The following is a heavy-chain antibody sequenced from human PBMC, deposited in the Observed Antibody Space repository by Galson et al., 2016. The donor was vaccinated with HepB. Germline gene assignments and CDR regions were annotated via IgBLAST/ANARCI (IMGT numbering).Heavy chain of an antibody. D-gene: IGHD3-22*01. CDR1: GFTFTNYA. V-gene: IGHV3-64D*09. J-gene: IGHJ5*02. CDR3: VRGETYYYDSNTSPFDP. CDR2: TTSNGGRT. Sequence: SLRLSCAASGFTFTNYAMHWVRQAPGKGLEHVSGTTSNGGRTYYADSLKGRFTISRDNSKNTLYLQMTSLRPEDTAAYYCVRGETYYYDSNTSPFDPWGQGTLVTVSS.